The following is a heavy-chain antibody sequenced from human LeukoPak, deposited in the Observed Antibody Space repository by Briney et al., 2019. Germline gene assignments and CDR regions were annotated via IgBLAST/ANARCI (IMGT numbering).Heavy chain of an antibody. Sequence: VGSLRLSCAASGFTFSSYAMSWVRQAPGKGLEWVSAISGSGVSTYYADSVKGRFTISRDNSKNTLYLQMNSLRAEDTAVYYCAEWDTAMAYFDYWGQGTLVTVSS. J-gene: IGHJ4*02. CDR2: ISGSGVST. D-gene: IGHD5-18*01. V-gene: IGHV3-23*01. CDR1: GFTFSSYA. CDR3: AEWDTAMAYFDY.